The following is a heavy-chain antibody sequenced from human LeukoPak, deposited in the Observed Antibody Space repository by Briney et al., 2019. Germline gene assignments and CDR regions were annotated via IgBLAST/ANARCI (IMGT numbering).Heavy chain of an antibody. V-gene: IGHV3-21*01. CDR3: AKVPYYYDSSGYSILRN. Sequence: GGSLRLSCAASGFSFSNYWMSWVRQAPGKGLEWVSSISSSSSYIYYADSVTGRFTISRDNAKNSLYLQMNSLRAEDTAVYYCAKVPYYYDSSGYSILRNWGQGTLVTVSS. D-gene: IGHD3-22*01. CDR1: GFSFSNYW. CDR2: ISSSSSYI. J-gene: IGHJ4*02.